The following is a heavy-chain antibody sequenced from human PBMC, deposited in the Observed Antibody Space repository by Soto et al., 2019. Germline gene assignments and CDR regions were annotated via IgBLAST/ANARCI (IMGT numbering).Heavy chain of an antibody. D-gene: IGHD5-12*01. J-gene: IGHJ4*02. CDR1: GYTFIGYY. CDR3: ARSGGGYDLGDY. Sequence: QVQLVQSGAEVKKPGASVKVSCKASGYTFIGYYIHWVRQAPGQGLEWMGWINPNSGGAKYSQKFQAWVTMTSDTSISTAYMALSRLQSDDTAVYYCARSGGGYDLGDYWGQGTLVTVSS. V-gene: IGHV1-2*04. CDR2: INPNSGGA.